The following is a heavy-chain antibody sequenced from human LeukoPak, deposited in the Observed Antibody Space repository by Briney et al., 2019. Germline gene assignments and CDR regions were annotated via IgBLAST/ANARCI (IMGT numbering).Heavy chain of an antibody. CDR3: ARHDYYDSSGYDLDY. CDR1: GYSFTSYW. J-gene: IGHJ4*02. CDR2: IDPSDSYT. D-gene: IGHD3-22*01. V-gene: IGHV5-10-1*01. Sequence: GESLQISCKGSGYSFTSYWISWVRQMPGKGLEWMGRIDPSDSYTNYSPSLQGHVTISVDKSISTAYLQWSSLKASDTAMYYCARHDYYDSSGYDLDYWGQGTLVTVSS.